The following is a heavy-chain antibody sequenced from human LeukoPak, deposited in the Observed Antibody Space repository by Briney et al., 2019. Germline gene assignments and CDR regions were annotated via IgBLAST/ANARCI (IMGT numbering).Heavy chain of an antibody. J-gene: IGHJ4*02. CDR1: GFTFSSYS. CDR2: ISSSSTI. V-gene: IGHV3-48*01. Sequence: PGGSLRLSCAASGFTFSSYSMNWVRQAPGKGLEWVSYISSSSTIYYADSVKGRFTISRDNAKNSLYLQMNSLRAEDTAVYYCASLSGGSRDYWGQGTLVTVSS. CDR3: ASLSGGSRDY. D-gene: IGHD2-15*01.